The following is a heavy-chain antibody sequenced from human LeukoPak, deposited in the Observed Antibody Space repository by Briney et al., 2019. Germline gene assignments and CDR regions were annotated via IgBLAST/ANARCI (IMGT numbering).Heavy chain of an antibody. CDR1: GGPALSAY. CDR3: ARGKFWFDP. V-gene: IGHV4-59*02. Sequence: PLETLSLTCSVSGGPALSAYWTSIRWSPGKGLECLGYIFSSGIGFINPSLRSRVTLSVDTSKNHFAMNVTSITAADTGIYYCARGKFWFDPWGPGTLITVSS. CDR2: IFSSGIG. J-gene: IGHJ5*02.